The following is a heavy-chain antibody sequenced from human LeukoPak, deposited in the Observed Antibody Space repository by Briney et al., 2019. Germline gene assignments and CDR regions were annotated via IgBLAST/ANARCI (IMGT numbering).Heavy chain of an antibody. CDR2: ISYSGTT. Sequence: PSETLSLTCTVSGGSIRVSDTYGWAWIRQPPGKGLEWITTISYSGTTYYNLSFKSRVTISIDTSKNQFSLKLSSVAAADTAVYFCARDCPGPAYDYWGQGTLVTVSS. D-gene: IGHD3-16*01. V-gene: IGHV4-39*02. J-gene: IGHJ4*02. CDR1: GGSIRVSDTYG. CDR3: ARDCPGPAYDY.